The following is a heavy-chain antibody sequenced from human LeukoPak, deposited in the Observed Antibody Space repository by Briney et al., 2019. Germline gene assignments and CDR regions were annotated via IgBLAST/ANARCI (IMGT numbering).Heavy chain of an antibody. J-gene: IGHJ4*02. V-gene: IGHV3-7*01. CDR1: GFIFSSYW. CDR2: IKQDGSEK. Sequence: PGGSLRLSCAASGFIFSSYWMSWVRQAPGKGPEWVANIKQDGSEKYYVDSVKGRFTISRDNAKNSLYLQMNSLRAKDTAVYYCAKGGPYYYDSSGYDYWGQGTLVTVSS. CDR3: AKGGPYYYDSSGYDY. D-gene: IGHD3-22*01.